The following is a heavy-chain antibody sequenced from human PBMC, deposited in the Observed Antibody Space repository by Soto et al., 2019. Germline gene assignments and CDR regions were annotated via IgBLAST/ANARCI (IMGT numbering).Heavy chain of an antibody. CDR1: GFTFSSYG. D-gene: IGHD3-10*01. CDR2: ISYDGSNK. Sequence: PGGSLRLSCAASGFTFSSYGMHWVRQAPGKGLEWVAVISYDGSNKYYADSVKGRFTISRDNSKNTLYLQMNSLRAEDTAVYYCAKDQFYGSGSDNLFDYYYGMDVWGQGTTVTVSS. V-gene: IGHV3-30*18. CDR3: AKDQFYGSGSDNLFDYYYGMDV. J-gene: IGHJ6*02.